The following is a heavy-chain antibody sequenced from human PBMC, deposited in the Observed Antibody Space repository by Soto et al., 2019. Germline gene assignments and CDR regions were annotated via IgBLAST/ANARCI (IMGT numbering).Heavy chain of an antibody. D-gene: IGHD5-12*01. V-gene: IGHV4-59*01. CDR1: GGSISSYC. CDR2: IYYNGST. Sequence: LSLTCTVSGGSISSYCWSWIRQPPGKGMEWIGYIYYNGSTNYNPSLKSRVTISVDTSKNQFSLKLSSVTAADTAVYYCARDRPARASGYPLSPPYYYYVMDVWGQGTTVTVSS. CDR3: ARDRPARASGYPLSPPYYYYVMDV. J-gene: IGHJ6*02.